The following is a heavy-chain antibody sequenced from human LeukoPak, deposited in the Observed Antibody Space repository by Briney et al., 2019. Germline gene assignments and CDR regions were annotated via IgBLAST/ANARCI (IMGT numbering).Heavy chain of an antibody. D-gene: IGHD2-15*01. J-gene: IGHJ5*02. CDR2: ISAYNGNT. CDR1: GYTFTSYG. Sequence: GASVKVSCKASGYTFTSYGISWVRQAPGQGLEWMGWISAYNGNTNYAQKLQGRVTLTRDMSTTTDYLELGSLTSEDTAVYFCARDNSARDEAWWFNPWGQGTLVTVPS. V-gene: IGHV1-18*01. CDR3: ARDNSARDEAWWFNP.